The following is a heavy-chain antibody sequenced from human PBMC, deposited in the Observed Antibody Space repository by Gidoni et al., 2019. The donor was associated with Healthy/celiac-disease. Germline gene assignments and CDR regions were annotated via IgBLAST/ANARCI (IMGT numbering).Heavy chain of an antibody. CDR2: ISWNSGSI. Sequence: EVQLVESGGGLVQPGRSLRLSCAASGFTFDDYAMHLVRQAPGKGLEWVSGISWNSGSIGYADSVKGRFTISRDNAKNSLYLQMNSLRAEDTALYYCTKSGGNSGPPIWGQGTMVTVSS. D-gene: IGHD2-21*02. CDR3: TKSGGNSGPPI. V-gene: IGHV3-9*01. J-gene: IGHJ3*02. CDR1: GFTFDDYA.